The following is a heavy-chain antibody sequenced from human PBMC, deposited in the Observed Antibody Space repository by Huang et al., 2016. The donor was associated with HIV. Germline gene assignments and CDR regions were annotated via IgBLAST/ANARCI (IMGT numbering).Heavy chain of an antibody. J-gene: IGHJ4*02. CDR1: GDSFTSLP. V-gene: IGHV1-69*01. CDR2: PVPMLGSA. CDR3: ATSTPMLGESGGWSGKVVITENVPYVD. Sequence: QVHLVQSGAEVKKPGSSVKVSCKASGDSFTSLPINWVRQAPGQGLEWLGGPVPMLGSATSAQKFRGRVTISADESTSTSYMELSRLRSDDTAMYYCATSTPMLGESGGWSGKVVITENVPYVDWGQGTLVTVSS. D-gene: IGHD3-22*01.